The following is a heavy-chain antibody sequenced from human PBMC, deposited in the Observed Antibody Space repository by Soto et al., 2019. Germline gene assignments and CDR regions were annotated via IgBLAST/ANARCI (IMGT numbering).Heavy chain of an antibody. J-gene: IGHJ4*02. V-gene: IGHV3-33*01. D-gene: IGHD6-25*01. CDR3: ATNLFSSDPLFDY. Sequence: PGGSLRLSCASSGFTFSSYGMHWVRQAPGKGLEWVAVIWYDGSNKYYADSVKGPFTISRDNSKNTLYLQMNSLRAEDTAVYYCATNLFSSDPLFDYWGQGTLVTVSS. CDR2: IWYDGSNK. CDR1: GFTFSSYG.